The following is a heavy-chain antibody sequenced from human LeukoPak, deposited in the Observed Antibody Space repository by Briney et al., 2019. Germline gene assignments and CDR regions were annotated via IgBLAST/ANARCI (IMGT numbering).Heavy chain of an antibody. CDR3: ARVVAARHFDS. CDR2: ISSSSST. V-gene: IGHV3-48*01. J-gene: IGHJ4*02. D-gene: IGHD6-6*01. CDR1: GFTFSSYS. Sequence: GGSLRLSCAASGFTFSSYSMNWVRQAPGKGLEWVSYISSSSSTYYADSVKGRFTISRDNSKNTMFLQMNSLRAEDTAVYYCARVVAARHFDSWGQGTLVTVSS.